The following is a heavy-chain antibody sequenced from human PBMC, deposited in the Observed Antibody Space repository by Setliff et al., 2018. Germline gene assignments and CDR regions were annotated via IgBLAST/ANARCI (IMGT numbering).Heavy chain of an antibody. J-gene: IGHJ4*02. CDR2: ITGSGGGT. Sequence: PGGSLRLSCTASRFTFSVYVMAWVRQAPGKGLEWVSSITGSGGGTYYADSVKGRFTVSRDNSRNTLFLQMNSLTAEDTAVYYCAKDTHYYSNTGYYCFDYWGQGALVTVSS. D-gene: IGHD3-9*01. CDR1: RFTFSVYV. CDR3: AKDTHYYSNTGYYCFDY. V-gene: IGHV3-23*01.